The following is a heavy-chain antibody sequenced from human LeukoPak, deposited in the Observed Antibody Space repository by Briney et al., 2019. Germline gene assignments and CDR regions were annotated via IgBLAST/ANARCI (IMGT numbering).Heavy chain of an antibody. Sequence: GGSLRLSCAASGFTVSSNYMSWVRQAPGKGLEWVSVIYSGGSTYYADSVKGRFTISRDNSKNTLYLQMNSLRAEDTAVCYCARFTYYYDSSGYYWGQGTLVTVSS. V-gene: IGHV3-53*01. D-gene: IGHD3-22*01. CDR1: GFTVSSNY. CDR2: IYSGGST. J-gene: IGHJ4*02. CDR3: ARFTYYYDSSGYY.